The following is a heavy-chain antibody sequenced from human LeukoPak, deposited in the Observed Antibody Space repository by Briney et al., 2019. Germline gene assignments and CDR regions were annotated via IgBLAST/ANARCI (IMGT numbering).Heavy chain of an antibody. CDR2: ISFDGSNK. Sequence: QTGGSLRLSCAASGFTFSSYWMHWVRQAPGKGLEWVAVISFDGSNKYYADSVRGRFTISRDNSKNTMYLQMNSLRAEDTAVYYCARGARYFGLQVLLRKSQGFDYWGQGTLVTVSS. CDR3: ARGARYFGLQVLLRKSQGFDY. J-gene: IGHJ4*02. V-gene: IGHV3-30*03. CDR1: GFTFSSYW. D-gene: IGHD3-9*01.